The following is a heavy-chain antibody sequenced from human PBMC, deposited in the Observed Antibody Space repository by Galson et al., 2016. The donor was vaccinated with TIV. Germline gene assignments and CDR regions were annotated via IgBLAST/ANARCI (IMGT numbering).Heavy chain of an antibody. J-gene: IGHJ4*02. Sequence: SLRLSCAASGFTFSTNTMSWIRQAPGKGLEWVSTSSGSGDTIYYADSVKGRFTISRDNSKGTLYLQMSSLRVDDTAIYYCAKTQVDIVVAPAATPGYYFDYWGQGTLVTVSS. V-gene: IGHV3-23*01. CDR3: AKTQVDIVVAPAATPGYYFDY. CDR1: GFTFSTNT. D-gene: IGHD2-2*02. CDR2: SSGSGDTI.